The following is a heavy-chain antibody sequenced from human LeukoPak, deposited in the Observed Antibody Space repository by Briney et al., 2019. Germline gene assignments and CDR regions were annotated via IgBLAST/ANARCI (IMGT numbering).Heavy chain of an antibody. V-gene: IGHV3-23*01. CDR1: GFTFSSYA. D-gene: IGHD1-26*01. CDR3: AKDTGGVVRAFDI. J-gene: IGHJ3*02. CDR2: ISGSGGST. Sequence: PGGTLRLSCAASGFTFSSYAMSWVRQAPGKSLEWVSAISGSGGSTYYADSVKGRFTISRDNSKNTLYLQMNSLRAEDTAVYYCAKDTGGVVRAFDIWGQGTMVTVSS.